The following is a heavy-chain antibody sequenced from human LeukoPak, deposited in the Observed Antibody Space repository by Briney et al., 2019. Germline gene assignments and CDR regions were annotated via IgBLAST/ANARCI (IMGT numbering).Heavy chain of an antibody. D-gene: IGHD1-26*01. CDR3: ARDKGAATEERSDY. Sequence: PGGSLRLSCAVSGFTFGTSWMHWVRQAPGRGLVWVSRISSGGSDIFYADSVKGRFTISRDNSKNMLYLQMNSLRAEDTAVYYCARDKGAATEERSDYWGQGTQVTVSS. CDR1: GFTFGTSW. J-gene: IGHJ4*02. CDR2: ISSGGSDI. V-gene: IGHV3-74*01.